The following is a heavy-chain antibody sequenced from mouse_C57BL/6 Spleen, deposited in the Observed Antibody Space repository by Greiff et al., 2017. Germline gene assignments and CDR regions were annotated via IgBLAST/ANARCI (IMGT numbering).Heavy chain of an antibody. D-gene: IGHD1-1*01. CDR2: IHPSDSDT. Sequence: QVQLQQPGAELVKPGASVKVSCKASGYTFTSYWMHWVKQRPGQGLEWIGRIHPSDSDTKYNQKFKGKATLTVDKSSSTAYMQLISLTSADSAFYYRAIVYGSSYSFDYWGQGTTLTVSS. CDR1: GYTFTSYW. V-gene: IGHV1-74*01. J-gene: IGHJ2*01. CDR3: AIVYGSSYSFDY.